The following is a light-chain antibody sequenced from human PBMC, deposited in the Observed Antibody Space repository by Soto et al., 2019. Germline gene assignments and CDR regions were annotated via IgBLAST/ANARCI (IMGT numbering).Light chain of an antibody. Sequence: DIPMTKPPSSLSASVGDPVTITCGASQGIIDYLAWYQQRPGQVPKLLLYAASTLQPGVPSRFSGSGAGTVYTLTLSSLQPEDVASYCFQKYESAPQTVDQGTMVEIK. V-gene: IGKV1-27*01. CDR1: QGIIDY. CDR3: QKYESAPQT. J-gene: IGKJ1*01. CDR2: AAS.